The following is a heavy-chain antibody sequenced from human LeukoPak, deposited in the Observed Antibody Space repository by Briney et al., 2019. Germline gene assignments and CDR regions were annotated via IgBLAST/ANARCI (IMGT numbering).Heavy chain of an antibody. J-gene: IGHJ4*02. D-gene: IGHD6-6*01. Sequence: GGSPRLSCAASGFTFSSYAMSWVRQAPGKGLEWVSAISGSGTNTYYADSVKGRFTISRDNSKNTLYLQINSLRAEDTAVYYCAKDPFRARISAPDYWGQGTLVTVSS. CDR1: GFTFSSYA. CDR3: AKDPFRARISAPDY. V-gene: IGHV3-23*01. CDR2: ISGSGTNT.